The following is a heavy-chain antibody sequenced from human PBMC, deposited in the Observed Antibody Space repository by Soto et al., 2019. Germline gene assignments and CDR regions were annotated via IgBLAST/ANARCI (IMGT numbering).Heavy chain of an antibody. CDR3: ASHYYGSGSHQGYYYGMDV. J-gene: IGHJ6*02. Sequence: GASVKVSCKASGYTFTSYGISWVRQAPGQGXEWMGWISAYNGNTNYAQKLQGRVTMTTDTSTSTAYMELRSLRSDDTAVYYCASHYYGSGSHQGYYYGMDVWGQGTTVTVSS. D-gene: IGHD3-10*01. V-gene: IGHV1-18*04. CDR1: GYTFTSYG. CDR2: ISAYNGNT.